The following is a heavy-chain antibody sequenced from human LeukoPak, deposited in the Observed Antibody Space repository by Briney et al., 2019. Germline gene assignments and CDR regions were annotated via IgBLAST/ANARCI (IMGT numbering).Heavy chain of an antibody. CDR1: GFTFSSYW. Sequence: GGSLRLSCAASGFTFSSYWMSWVRQAPGKGLEWVANIKQDGSEKYYVDSVKGRFTISRDNAKNSLYLQMNSLRAEDTAVYYCARAEGLRDYLFDYWGQGTLVTVSS. V-gene: IGHV3-7*01. D-gene: IGHD4-17*01. J-gene: IGHJ4*02. CDR2: IKQDGSEK. CDR3: ARAEGLRDYLFDY.